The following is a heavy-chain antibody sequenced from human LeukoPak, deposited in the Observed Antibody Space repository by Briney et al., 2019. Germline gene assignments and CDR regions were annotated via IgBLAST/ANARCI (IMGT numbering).Heavy chain of an antibody. J-gene: IGHJ4*02. V-gene: IGHV5-51*01. D-gene: IGHD2-15*01. Sequence: RGESLKISCKGSGYSFTSYWIGWVRQMPGKGLEWMGIIYPGDSDTRYSPSFQGQVTISADRSISTAYLQWSSLKASDTAMYYCARRLYCSGGSCHGGPGGVFDYWGQGTLVTVSP. CDR1: GYSFTSYW. CDR2: IYPGDSDT. CDR3: ARRLYCSGGSCHGGPGGVFDY.